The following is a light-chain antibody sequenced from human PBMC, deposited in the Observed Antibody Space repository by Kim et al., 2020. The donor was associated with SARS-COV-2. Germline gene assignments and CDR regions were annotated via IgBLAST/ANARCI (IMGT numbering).Light chain of an antibody. CDR1: RSDVGGHDN. CDR3: ASYTSTSALGV. J-gene: IGLJ3*02. V-gene: IGLV2-14*03. CDR2: DVT. Sequence: QSVLTQPASVSGSPGQSITISCTGTRSDVGGHDNVSWYQQHPGKAPKLIIYDVTNRPSGVSGRFSGSKSGNTASLTISGLQAEDEADYHCASYTSTSALGVFGGGTQLTVL.